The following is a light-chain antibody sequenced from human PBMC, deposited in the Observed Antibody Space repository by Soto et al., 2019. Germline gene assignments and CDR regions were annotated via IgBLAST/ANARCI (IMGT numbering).Light chain of an antibody. CDR1: QSVSSK. Sequence: EIVMTQSPATLSLSPGQRATLACWASQSVSSKLAWYQQRPGQAPRLLIYSASTRATGIPARFSGSGSGTDFTLTISRLEPEDFAVYYCQQYGSSPITFGQGTRLEIK. CDR3: QQYGSSPIT. V-gene: IGKV3-15*01. J-gene: IGKJ5*01. CDR2: SAS.